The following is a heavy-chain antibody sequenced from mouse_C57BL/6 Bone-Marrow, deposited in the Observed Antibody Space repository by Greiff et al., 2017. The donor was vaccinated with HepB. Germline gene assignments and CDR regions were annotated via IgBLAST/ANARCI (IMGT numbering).Heavy chain of an antibody. CDR2: IYPGGGYT. V-gene: IGHV1-63*01. CDR3: ARSGAYYSNSGWDS. J-gene: IGHJ2*01. CDR1: GYTFTNYW. Sequence: LQESGAELVRPGTSVKMSCKASGYTFTNYWIGWAKQRPGHGLEWIGDIYPGGGYTNYNEKFKGKATLTADKSSSTAYMQFSSLTSEDSAIYYCARSGAYYSNSGWDSWGQGTTLTVSS. D-gene: IGHD2-5*01.